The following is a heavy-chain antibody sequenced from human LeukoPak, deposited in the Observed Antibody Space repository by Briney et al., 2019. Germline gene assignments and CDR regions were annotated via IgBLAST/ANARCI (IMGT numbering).Heavy chain of an antibody. D-gene: IGHD3-22*01. CDR3: ARVKDYYDSSGGY. V-gene: IGHV3-21*01. Sequence: GGSLRLSCAASEFTFSSYDMNWVRQAPGKGLEWVSSISSSSSYIYYADSVKGRFTISRDNAKNSLYLQMNSLRAEDTAVYYCARVKDYYDSSGGYWGQGTLVTVSS. CDR1: EFTFSSYD. J-gene: IGHJ4*02. CDR2: ISSSSSYI.